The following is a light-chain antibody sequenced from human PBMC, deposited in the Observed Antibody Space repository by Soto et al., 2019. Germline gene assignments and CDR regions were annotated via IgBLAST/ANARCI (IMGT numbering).Light chain of an antibody. CDR2: DAS. CDR1: QSVSSY. V-gene: IGKV3-11*01. J-gene: IGKJ2*01. CDR3: QQRSNWPRT. Sequence: EIVLTQSPATLSLSPGERATLSCRASQSVSSYLACYQQKPGQAPRLLIYDASNSATGIPARFSGSGSGTDVTLTISSLEPEDFSVYYCQQRSNWPRTFGQGTKLEIK.